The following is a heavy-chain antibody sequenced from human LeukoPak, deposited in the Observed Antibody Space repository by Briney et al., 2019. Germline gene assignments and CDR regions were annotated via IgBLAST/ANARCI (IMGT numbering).Heavy chain of an antibody. CDR1: GFTFSRNA. J-gene: IGHJ4*02. CDR2: ISSSSNYM. CDR3: AKARAGDITAAFNY. Sequence: GGSLRLSCAASGFTFSRNAMNWVRQAPGKGLEWVSFISSSSNYMSYADSVKGRFTISRDNSENTLNLQMNSLRAEDTAVYYCAKARAGDITAAFNYWGQGTLVTVSS. V-gene: IGHV3-21*04. D-gene: IGHD6-13*01.